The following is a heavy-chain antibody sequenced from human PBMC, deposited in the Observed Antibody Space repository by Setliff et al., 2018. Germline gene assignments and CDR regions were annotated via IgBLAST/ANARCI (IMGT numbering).Heavy chain of an antibody. J-gene: IGHJ6*03. D-gene: IGHD6-13*01. CDR3: ASDPSYASSLYYYLEV. V-gene: IGHV3-48*03. CDR2: INSGGSLI. Sequence: GGSLRLSCAASGFTFSNYEMNWVRQAPGKGLEWVSYINSGGSLIYYADSVKGRFTVSRENSKNTVYLQLSSLTTDDTAVYYCASDPSYASSLYYYLEVWGKGTTVTVSS. CDR1: GFTFSNYE.